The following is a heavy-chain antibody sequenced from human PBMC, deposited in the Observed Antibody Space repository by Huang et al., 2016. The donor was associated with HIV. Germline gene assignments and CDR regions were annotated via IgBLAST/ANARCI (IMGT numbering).Heavy chain of an antibody. Sequence: EVQLVESGGGLIQPGGSLRLSCAASGFSVSRNYMSWVRQVPGKGLEWVSVIYSGGRTDDADSGKGRFTSSRDSFKNTLDLQMNGLRVEDTAVYYCARVAYSGYDLPFDFWGQGTLVTVSS. CDR3: ARVAYSGYDLPFDF. CDR1: GFSVSRNY. D-gene: IGHD3-22*01. J-gene: IGHJ4*02. V-gene: IGHV3-53*01. CDR2: IYSGGRT.